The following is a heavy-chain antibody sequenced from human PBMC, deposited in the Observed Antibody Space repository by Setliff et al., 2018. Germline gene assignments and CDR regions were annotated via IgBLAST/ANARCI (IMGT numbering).Heavy chain of an antibody. CDR3: ARDWRHKAMDV. V-gene: IGHV3-11*04. D-gene: IGHD2-21*01. J-gene: IGHJ6*02. Sequence: GSLRLSCGASGFTLSGYYMAWVRQSPGKGLEWISYISNGGGSFEYYADSVKGRFTISRDYAKNSLYLQVNSLRAEDTAVYYCARDWRHKAMDVWGQGTTVTVSS. CDR2: ISNGGGSFE. CDR1: GFTLSGYY.